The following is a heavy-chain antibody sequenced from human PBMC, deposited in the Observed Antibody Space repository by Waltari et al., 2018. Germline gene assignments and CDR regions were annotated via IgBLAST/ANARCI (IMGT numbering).Heavy chain of an antibody. D-gene: IGHD1-7*01. J-gene: IGHJ4*02. CDR2: IYSGGST. CDR1: GFTFSSYA. V-gene: IGHV3-23*03. CDR3: AKRGATGTTGYFDY. Sequence: EVQLLESGGGLVQPGGSLRLSCAASGFTFSSYAMRWVRQAPGKGLEWVSVIYSGGSTYYADSVKGRFTISRDNSKNTLYLQMNSLRAEDTAVYYCAKRGATGTTGYFDYWGQGTLVTVSS.